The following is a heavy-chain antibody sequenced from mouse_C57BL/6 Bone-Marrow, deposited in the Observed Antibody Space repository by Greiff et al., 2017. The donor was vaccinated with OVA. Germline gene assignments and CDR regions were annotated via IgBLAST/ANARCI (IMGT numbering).Heavy chain of an antibody. CDR3: ARKDYYGSRGGMDY. CDR1: GFSLTSYG. V-gene: IGHV2-2*01. CDR2: IWSGGST. Sequence: VKLVESGPGLVQPSQSLSITCTVSGFSLTSYGVHWVRQSPGKGLEWLGVIWSGGSTDSNAAFISRLSISKDNSKSQVFFKMNSLQADDQAIYYCARKDYYGSRGGMDYWGQGTSVTVSS. D-gene: IGHD1-1*01. J-gene: IGHJ4*01.